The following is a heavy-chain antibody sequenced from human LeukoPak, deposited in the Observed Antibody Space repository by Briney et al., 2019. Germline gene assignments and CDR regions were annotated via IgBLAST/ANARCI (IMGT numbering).Heavy chain of an antibody. CDR2: INSRSNYK. D-gene: IGHD1-26*01. CDR1: GFSFSTYN. CDR3: AREDGIVGATSAFDI. J-gene: IGHJ3*02. V-gene: IGHV3-21*01. Sequence: GGSLRLSCATSGFSFSTYNMNWVRQAPGKGLEWVSYINSRSNYKYYADSVKGRFTISRDNAKNSLFLQMNSLRPEDTAVYYCAREDGIVGATSAFDIWGQGTMVTVSS.